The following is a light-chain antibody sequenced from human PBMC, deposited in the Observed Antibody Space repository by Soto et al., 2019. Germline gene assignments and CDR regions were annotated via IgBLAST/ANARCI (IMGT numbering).Light chain of an antibody. CDR3: QHYGGSFI. CDR1: QSINSKS. J-gene: IGKJ3*01. V-gene: IGKV3-20*01. CDR2: NTS. Sequence: EIVLTQSPGTLSLSPGEGATVSCRVSQSINSKSLVWYQRKFGQAPRLLIYNTSSRATGIPDRFSGSGSGTDFPLSISRLEPEGFAVYYCQHYGGSFIFGPGTKVDFK.